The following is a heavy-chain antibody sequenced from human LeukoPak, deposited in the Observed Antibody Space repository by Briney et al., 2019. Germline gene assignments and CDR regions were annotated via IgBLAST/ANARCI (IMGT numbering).Heavy chain of an antibody. CDR2: IKEDGSEK. CDR1: GFTFSNYW. CDR3: ASGRQLGY. V-gene: IGHV3-7*01. J-gene: IGHJ4*02. Sequence: GGSLSLYCAASGFTFSNYWMSWVRQAPGKGLEWVANIKEDGSEKYYVDPVKGRFIISRDNARNSLYLQMNSLRAEDTAVYYCASGRQLGYWGQGTLVTVSS. D-gene: IGHD6-13*01.